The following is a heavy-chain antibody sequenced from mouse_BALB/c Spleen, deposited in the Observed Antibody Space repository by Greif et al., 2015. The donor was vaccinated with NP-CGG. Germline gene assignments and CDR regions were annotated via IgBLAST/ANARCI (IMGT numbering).Heavy chain of an antibody. V-gene: IGHV1S127*01. J-gene: IGHJ3*01. CDR1: GYTFTSYW. CDR2: IDPSNSET. D-gene: IGHD4-1*01. CDR3: ARVYWGFDY. Sequence: VQLQESGPELVRPGASVKTSCKASGYTFTSYWMHWVKQRPGQGLEWIGMIDPSNSETRLNQKFKDKATLNVDKSSNSAFMQLSSLACEESSFYDCARVYWGFDYWGQGTLVTVSA.